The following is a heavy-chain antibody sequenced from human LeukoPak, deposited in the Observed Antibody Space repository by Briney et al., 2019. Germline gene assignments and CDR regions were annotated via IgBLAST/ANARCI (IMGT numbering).Heavy chain of an antibody. CDR1: GASIHNNY. CDR3: ARELLGAFDL. D-gene: IGHD2-15*01. J-gene: IGHJ3*01. CDR2: TSTSGST. Sequence: SETLSLTCTVSGASIHNNYWSWIRQPPGQGLEWIGYTSTSGSTNYNPSLKSRVTISVDTSKKEFSLKLTSIPAADTAVYYCARELLGAFDLWGQGAMVSVSS. V-gene: IGHV4-4*09.